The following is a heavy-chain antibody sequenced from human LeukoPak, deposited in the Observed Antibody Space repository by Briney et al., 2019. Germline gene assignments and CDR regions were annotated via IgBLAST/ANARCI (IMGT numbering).Heavy chain of an antibody. Sequence: GGSLRLSCAASGFTFSSYAMHWVRQAPGKGLEWVAVISYDGSNKYYADSVKGRFTISRDNSKNTLYLQMNSLRAEDTAVYYCAREGYDYVWGSYRFDYWGQGTLVTVSS. D-gene: IGHD3-16*02. CDR2: ISYDGSNK. J-gene: IGHJ4*02. V-gene: IGHV3-30-3*01. CDR3: AREGYDYVWGSYRFDY. CDR1: GFTFSSYA.